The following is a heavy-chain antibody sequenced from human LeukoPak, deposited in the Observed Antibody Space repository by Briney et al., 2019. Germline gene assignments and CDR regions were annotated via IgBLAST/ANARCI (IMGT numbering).Heavy chain of an antibody. CDR3: ASGISVAATFFYYYMDV. J-gene: IGHJ6*03. D-gene: IGHD6-19*01. V-gene: IGHV1-2*02. Sequence: ASVKVSCKTSGYTFTGYYIHWVRQAPGQGLEWMGWINPNSGDTNYAQRFQGRVTMTRDTSISTAYMELSSLRSDDTAVYYCASGISVAATFFYYYMDVWGKGTTVTVSS. CDR2: INPNSGDT. CDR1: GYTFTGYY.